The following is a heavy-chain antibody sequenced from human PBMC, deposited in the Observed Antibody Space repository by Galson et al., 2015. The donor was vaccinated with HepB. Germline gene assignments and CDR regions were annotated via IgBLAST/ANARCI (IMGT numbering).Heavy chain of an antibody. CDR2: IYPSAGNT. D-gene: IGHD1-14*01. J-gene: IGHJ3*01. CDR1: GYTFTNYY. CDR3: VREYHGGIFDF. Sequence: SVKVSCKASGYTFTNYYIHWVRQAPGQGLEWMGIIYPSAGNTDYTQKFQGRVTMTRDTSTSTVYVELSSLTSDDTAVYYCVREYHGGIFDFWGQGTMVTVSS. V-gene: IGHV1-46*01.